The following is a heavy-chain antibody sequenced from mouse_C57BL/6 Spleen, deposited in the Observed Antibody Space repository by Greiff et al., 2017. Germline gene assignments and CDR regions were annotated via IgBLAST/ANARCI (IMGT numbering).Heavy chain of an antibody. D-gene: IGHD2-3*01. CDR1: GYTFTSYW. CDR3: ARGRWLLREYYAMDY. Sequence: QVQLQQSGAELVKPGASVKLSCKASGYTFTSYWMHWVKQRPGQGLEWIGMIHPNSGSTNYNEKLKSKATLTVDKSSSTAYMQLSSLTSEDSAVYDCARGRWLLREYYAMDYGGHGITVTVSS. J-gene: IGHJ4*01. CDR2: IHPNSGST. V-gene: IGHV1-64*01.